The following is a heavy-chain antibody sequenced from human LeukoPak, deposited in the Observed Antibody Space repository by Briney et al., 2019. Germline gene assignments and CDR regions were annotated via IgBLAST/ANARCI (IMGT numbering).Heavy chain of an antibody. Sequence: ASVKVSCKASGYTFTGYYMHWVRQAPGQGLEWMGWINPNSGGTNYAQKFQGRVTMTRNTSISTAYMELSSLRSEDTAVYYCARGHLDTYYFNYWGQGTLVTVSS. V-gene: IGHV1-2*02. J-gene: IGHJ4*02. CDR1: GYTFTGYY. CDR2: INPNSGGT. CDR3: ARGHLDTYYFNY. D-gene: IGHD2-2*02.